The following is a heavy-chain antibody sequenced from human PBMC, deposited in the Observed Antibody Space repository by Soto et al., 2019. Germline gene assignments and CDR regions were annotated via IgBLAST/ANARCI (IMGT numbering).Heavy chain of an antibody. V-gene: IGHV1-3*01. J-gene: IGHJ5*02. CDR1: GYTFTSYA. CDR2: INAGNGNT. D-gene: IGHD6-13*01. Sequence: QVQLVQSGAEVKKPGASVKVSCKASGYTFTSYAMHWVRQAPGQRLEWMGWINAGNGNTKYSQKFQGRVTITRDTSASKAYMELSSLRSEATAVYYCARGTRGGSSRGYLWGQGTLVTVSS. CDR3: ARGTRGGSSRGYL.